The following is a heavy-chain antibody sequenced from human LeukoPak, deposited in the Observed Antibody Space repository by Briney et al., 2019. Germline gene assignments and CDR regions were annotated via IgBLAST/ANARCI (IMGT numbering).Heavy chain of an antibody. Sequence: AAVSVSRKASRCTFTYYAMIGVRQAPGQGLDWMGWISASNGNAKYAQKLQDRVTMTTDTSTSTAYMELRSLTSDDTAVYYCARAVDKYNWKDNWFDHWGQGTLVTVS. CDR1: RCTFTYYA. V-gene: IGHV1-18*01. D-gene: IGHD1-20*01. CDR3: ARAVDKYNWKDNWFDH. CDR2: ISASNGNA. J-gene: IGHJ5*02.